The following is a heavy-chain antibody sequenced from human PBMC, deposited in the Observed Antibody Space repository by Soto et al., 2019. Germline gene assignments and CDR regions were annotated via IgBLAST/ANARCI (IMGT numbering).Heavy chain of an antibody. CDR1: GFTFSSYY. V-gene: IGHV1-46*01. J-gene: IGHJ5*02. CDR3: AREEQQLNWFDP. D-gene: IGHD6-13*01. Sequence: GGSLRLSCAASGFTFSSYYMHWVRQAPGQGLEWMGIINPSGGSTSYAQKFQGRVTMTRDTSTSTVYMELSSLRSEDTAVYYCAREEQQLNWFDPWGQGTLVTVSS. CDR2: INPSGGST.